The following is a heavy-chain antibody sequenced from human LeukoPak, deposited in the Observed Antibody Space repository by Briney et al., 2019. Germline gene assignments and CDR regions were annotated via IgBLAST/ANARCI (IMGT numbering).Heavy chain of an antibody. J-gene: IGHJ6*03. D-gene: IGHD3-16*01. CDR2: IYHSGST. CDR3: ARWGRRGDYYYYYYYMNV. V-gene: IGHV4-38-2*02. CDR1: GYSISSGYY. Sequence: PSETLSLTCTVSGYSISSGYYWGWIRQPPGKGLEWIGSIYHSGSTYYNPSLKSRATISVDTSKNQFSLKLSSVTAADTAVYYCARWGRRGDYYYYYYYMNVWGKGTTVTVSS.